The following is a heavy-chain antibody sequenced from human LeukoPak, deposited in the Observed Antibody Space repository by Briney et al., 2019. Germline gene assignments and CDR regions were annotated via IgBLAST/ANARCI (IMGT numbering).Heavy chain of an antibody. CDR3: TRVAGYGDYEGFFDY. V-gene: IGHV3-49*04. CDR1: GFTFGDYA. Sequence: GGSLRLSCTASGFTFGDYAMSWVRQAPGKGLEWVGFIRSKAYGGTTEYAASVKGRFTISRDDSKSIAYLQMNSLKTEDTAVYYCTRVAGYGDYEGFFDYWGQGTLVAVSS. J-gene: IGHJ4*02. CDR2: IRSKAYGGTT. D-gene: IGHD4-17*01.